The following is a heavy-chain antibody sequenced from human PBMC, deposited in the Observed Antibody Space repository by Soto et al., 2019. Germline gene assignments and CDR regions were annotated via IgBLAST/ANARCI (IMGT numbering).Heavy chain of an antibody. D-gene: IGHD5-18*01. J-gene: IGHJ4*02. CDR1: GGTFSSYA. CDR2: IIPIFGTA. Sequence: QVQLVQSGAEVKKPGSSVKVSCTASGGTFSSYAISWVRQAPGQGLEWMGGIIPIFGTANYAQKFQGRVTITADESMSTAYIELSSLRSEDTAVYYCARDPYSYGGYEWDYWGQGTLVTVSS. CDR3: ARDPYSYGGYEWDY. V-gene: IGHV1-69*12.